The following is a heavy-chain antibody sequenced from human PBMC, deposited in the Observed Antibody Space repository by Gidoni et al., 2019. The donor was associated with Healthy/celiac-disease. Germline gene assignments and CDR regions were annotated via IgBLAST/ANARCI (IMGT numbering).Heavy chain of an antibody. J-gene: IGHJ4*02. V-gene: IGHV3-23*01. CDR1: GSPFSSYA. CDR3: AKWKAARTGFDY. CDR2: ISGSGGST. D-gene: IGHD6-6*01. Sequence: EVQLLESGGGLVQPGGSLRLSFAASGSPFSSYAMSWVRQAPGKGREWVSAISGSGGSTYYADSVKGRFTISRDNTKNTLYLQMNSLRAEDTAVYYCAKWKAARTGFDYWGQGTLVTVSS.